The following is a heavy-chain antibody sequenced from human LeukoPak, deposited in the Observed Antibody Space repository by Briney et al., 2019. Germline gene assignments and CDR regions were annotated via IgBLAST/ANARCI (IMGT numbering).Heavy chain of an antibody. CDR2: ISWNSGSI. D-gene: IGHD3-22*01. Sequence: GRSLRLFCAASGFTFDDYAMQWVRQAPGKGLEWGSGISWNSGSIGYADSVKGRFTISRDNAKNSLYLQMNSLRAEDTALYYCAKAFYDSSGYGFDPWGQGTLVTVSS. J-gene: IGHJ5*02. CDR3: AKAFYDSSGYGFDP. V-gene: IGHV3-9*01. CDR1: GFTFDDYA.